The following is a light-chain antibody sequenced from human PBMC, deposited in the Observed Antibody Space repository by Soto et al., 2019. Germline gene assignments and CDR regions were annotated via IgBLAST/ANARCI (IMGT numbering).Light chain of an antibody. V-gene: IGKV3-15*01. CDR2: GAS. CDR1: QSVSSN. Sequence: EIVMTHSPATLSVSPGERATISCRASQSVSSNLAWYQQKPGQAPRLLIYGASTRATGIPARFSGSGSGTEFSLTISSLQSEDFAIYFCQQYKDWPTWTFGQGTKV. CDR3: QQYKDWPTWT. J-gene: IGKJ1*01.